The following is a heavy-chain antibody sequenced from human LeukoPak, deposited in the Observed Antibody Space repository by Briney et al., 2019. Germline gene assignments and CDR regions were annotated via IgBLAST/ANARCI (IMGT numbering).Heavy chain of an antibody. CDR1: GYTFTGYY. CDR2: INPNSGGT. Sequence: GASVKLSCKASGYTFTGYYMHWVRQAPGQGLEWMGWINPNSGGTNYEKKFQGRVTMTRGTSISTAYMELSRLRSDDTAVYYCARDPRGEVGSVDYWGQGTLVTVSS. V-gene: IGHV1-2*02. D-gene: IGHD3-16*01. J-gene: IGHJ4*02. CDR3: ARDPRGEVGSVDY.